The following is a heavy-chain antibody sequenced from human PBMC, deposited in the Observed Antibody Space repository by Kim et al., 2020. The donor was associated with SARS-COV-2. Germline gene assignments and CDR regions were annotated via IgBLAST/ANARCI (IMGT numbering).Heavy chain of an antibody. CDR3: AKTRRLMWWIDY. CDR1: GFTFSSYG. CDR2: ISYDGSNK. V-gene: IGHV3-30*18. D-gene: IGHD2-21*01. Sequence: GGSLRLSCAASGFTFSSYGMHWVRQAPGKGLEWVAVISYDGSNKYYADSVKGRFTISRDNSKNTLYLQMNSLRAEDTAVYYCAKTRRLMWWIDYWGQGTLVTVSS. J-gene: IGHJ4*02.